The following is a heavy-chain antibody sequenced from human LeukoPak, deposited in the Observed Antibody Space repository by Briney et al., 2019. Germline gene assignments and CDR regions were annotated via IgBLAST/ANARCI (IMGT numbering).Heavy chain of an antibody. CDR1: GYTFTGYY. J-gene: IGHJ4*02. CDR2: TNPNSGGT. D-gene: IGHD7-27*01. CDR3: ARASHSGDEVGY. Sequence: ASVKVSCKASGYTFTGYYMHWVRQAPGQGLEWMGWTNPNSGGTNYAQKFQGRVTMTRDTSISTAYMELSRLRSDDTAVYYCARASHSGDEVGYWGQGTLVTVSS. V-gene: IGHV1-2*02.